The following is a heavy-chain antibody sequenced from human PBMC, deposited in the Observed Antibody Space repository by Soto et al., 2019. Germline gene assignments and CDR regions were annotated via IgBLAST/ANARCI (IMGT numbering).Heavy chain of an antibody. CDR3: APAQIENSGVYSFDQ. V-gene: IGHV4-39*01. CDR2: IYYSGST. Sequence: SETLSLTCTVSGGSISSSSYYWGWIRQPPGKGLEWIGSIYYSGSTYYNPSLKSRVTISVDTSKNQFSLKLSSVTAADTAVYYWAPAQIENSGVYSFDQGGRGTVVT. CDR1: GGSISSSSYY. D-gene: IGHD3-22*01. J-gene: IGHJ4*02.